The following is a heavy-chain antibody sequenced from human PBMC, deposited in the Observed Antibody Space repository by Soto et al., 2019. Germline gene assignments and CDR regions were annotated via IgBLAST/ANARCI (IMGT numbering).Heavy chain of an antibody. V-gene: IGHV3-23*01. J-gene: IGHJ6*02. CDR2: ISGSGGST. Sequence: PGGSLRLSCAASGFTFSGYAMSWVRQSPGKGLEWVSAISGSGGSTYYADSVKGRFTTSRDNSKNTLYLQMNSLRAEDTAVYYCAKDHPSQLYGMDVWGQGTTVTVSS. CDR3: AKDHPSQLYGMDV. CDR1: GFTFSGYA. D-gene: IGHD2-2*01.